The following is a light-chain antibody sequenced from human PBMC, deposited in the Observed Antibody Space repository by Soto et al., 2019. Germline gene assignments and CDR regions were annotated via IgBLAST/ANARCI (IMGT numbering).Light chain of an antibody. CDR3: QQRSNWPFI. J-gene: IGKJ5*01. V-gene: IGKV3-11*01. Sequence: EIVLTLSPATLSLSPGERATLSCRASQSVSRYLAWYQQKPGQAPRLLIYDASNRATGIPARFSGSGSGTDFTLTIISLEPEDFAVYYCQQRSNWPFIFGQGTRLEIK. CDR1: QSVSRY. CDR2: DAS.